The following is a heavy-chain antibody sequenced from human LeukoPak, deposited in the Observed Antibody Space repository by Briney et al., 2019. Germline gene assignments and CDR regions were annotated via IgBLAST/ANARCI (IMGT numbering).Heavy chain of an antibody. CDR1: GFTFSSYA. CDR3: AKSSSGWDY. Sequence: GGSLRVSCAASGFTFSSYAMSWVRQAPGKGLEWVSSIIGSVGSTYYADSVKGRFTISRDNSKNTLYLQMNRLRAEDTAVYDCAKSSSGWDYWGQGTLVTVSS. D-gene: IGHD6-19*01. V-gene: IGHV3-23*01. CDR2: IIGSVGST. J-gene: IGHJ4*02.